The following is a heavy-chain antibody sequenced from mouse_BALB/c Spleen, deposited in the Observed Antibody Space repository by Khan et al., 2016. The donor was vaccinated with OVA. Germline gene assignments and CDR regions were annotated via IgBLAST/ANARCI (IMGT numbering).Heavy chain of an antibody. CDR1: GFTFSTYG. Sequence: IQLVQSGGDVVKPGGSLKLSCAASGFTFSTYGMSWVRQTPDKRLEWVATVSTGGHYTYFPDTVKGRFTISRDNAKNTLYLQMSSLKSEDTAMFSCARLSYYYDSEGFAYWGQGTLVTVSA. CDR3: ARLSYYYDSEGFAY. CDR2: VSTGGHYT. V-gene: IGHV5-6*01. D-gene: IGHD1-1*01. J-gene: IGHJ3*01.